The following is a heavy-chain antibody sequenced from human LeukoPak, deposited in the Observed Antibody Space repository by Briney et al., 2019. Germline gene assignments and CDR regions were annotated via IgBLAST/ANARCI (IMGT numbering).Heavy chain of an antibody. J-gene: IGHJ4*02. CDR2: SYYSGST. Sequence: SETLSLTCTVSGGSINTYYWNWVRQPPGKGLEWIGYSYYSGSTNYNPSLKSRVTISVDTSKNQFSLKLSSVTAADTAVYYCARATVGSGKFDYWGQGTPVTVSS. CDR1: GGSINTYY. V-gene: IGHV4-59*01. CDR3: ARATVGSGKFDY. D-gene: IGHD3-10*01.